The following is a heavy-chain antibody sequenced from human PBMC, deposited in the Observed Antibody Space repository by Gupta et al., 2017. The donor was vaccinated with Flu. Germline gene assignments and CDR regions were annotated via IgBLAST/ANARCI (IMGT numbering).Heavy chain of an antibody. V-gene: IGHV3-9*01. Sequence: EVQLVESGGGLVQPGRSLRLSCAASGFTFDDYAMHWVRQAPGKGLEWVSGISWNSGSIGYADSVKGRFTISRDNAKNSLYLQMNSLRAEDTALYYCAKDIHYDSSGIDYWGQGTLVTVSS. CDR1: GFTFDDYA. CDR2: ISWNSGSI. J-gene: IGHJ4*02. D-gene: IGHD3-22*01. CDR3: AKDIHYDSSGIDY.